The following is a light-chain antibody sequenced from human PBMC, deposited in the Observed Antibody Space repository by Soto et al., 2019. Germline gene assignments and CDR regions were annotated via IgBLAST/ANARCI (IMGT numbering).Light chain of an antibody. CDR3: SSYTTISTSLI. CDR1: SSDIGVYNY. Sequence: QSALTQPASVSGSPGQSITISCTGTSSDIGVYNYVSWYQHHPGKAPKLMIYEVSNRPSGVSNRFSGSKSGNTASLTISGLQAEDEADYYCSSYTTISTSLIFGGGTQLTVL. J-gene: IGLJ2*01. V-gene: IGLV2-14*01. CDR2: EVS.